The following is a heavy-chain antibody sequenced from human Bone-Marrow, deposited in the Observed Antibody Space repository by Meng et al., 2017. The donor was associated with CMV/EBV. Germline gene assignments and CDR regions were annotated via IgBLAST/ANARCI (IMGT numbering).Heavy chain of an antibody. CDR2: ISSSSSYI. CDR1: GFTYSSYS. J-gene: IGHJ6*01. V-gene: IGHV3-21*01. Sequence: SCASSGFTYSSYSMYWVRQAPGKGLEWVSSISSSSSYIYYADSVKGRFTISKDNAKNSQYLQMNSLGAEYTAVYYCARGGKGLDVWGQGTTVTVSS. CDR3: ARGGKGLDV.